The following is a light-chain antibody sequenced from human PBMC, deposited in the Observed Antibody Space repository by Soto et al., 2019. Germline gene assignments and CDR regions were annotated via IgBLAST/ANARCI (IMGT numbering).Light chain of an antibody. J-gene: IGKJ1*01. Sequence: DIVMTQSPDSLAMSLGERATINCKSSQSIFYSSNNKNYLAWYQQKPGQPPKLLIYWASTRESGVPDRFSGSGSGTDFTLTISSLQAEDVAVYYCQQYYSSPTWTFGQGTKVEIK. V-gene: IGKV4-1*01. CDR3: QQYYSSPTWT. CDR2: WAS. CDR1: QSIFYSSNNKNY.